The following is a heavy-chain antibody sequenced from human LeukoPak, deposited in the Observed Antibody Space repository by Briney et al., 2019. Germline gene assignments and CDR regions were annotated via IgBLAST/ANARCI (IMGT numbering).Heavy chain of an antibody. CDR1: GYTFTGYY. CDR2: IKPNSGGT. J-gene: IGHJ5*02. V-gene: IGHV1-2*02. D-gene: IGHD2-2*01. CDR3: ARARGDIVVVPAAIWFDP. Sequence: ASVKASCKASGYTFTGYYMHWVRQAPGQGLEWMGWIKPNSGGTNYAQKFQGRVSMTRDTSISTAYMELSRLRSDDTAVYYCARARGDIVVVPAAIWFDPWGQGTLVTVSS.